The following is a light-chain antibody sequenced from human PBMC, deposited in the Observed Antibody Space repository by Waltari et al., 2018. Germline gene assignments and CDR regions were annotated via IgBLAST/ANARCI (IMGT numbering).Light chain of an antibody. Sequence: QSVLTQPPSVSGAPGQRVTISCTGSSSNIGAGFAVHWYQQLPGTAPKLLIYGTNNGPAGVPDRFAGSKSGTSASLAITGLQAEDEADYYCQSYGSDWVFGGGTKLTVL. CDR2: GTN. V-gene: IGLV1-40*01. CDR1: SSNIGAGFA. CDR3: QSYGSDWV. J-gene: IGLJ3*02.